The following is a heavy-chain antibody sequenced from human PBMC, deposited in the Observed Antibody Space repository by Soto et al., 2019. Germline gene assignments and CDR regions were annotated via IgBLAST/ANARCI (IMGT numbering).Heavy chain of an antibody. CDR2: IYSSGTT. Sequence: SETLSLTCSVSGGSVSGTSFYWSWIRQPPGKGLEWIGYIYSSGTTNYNPSRKSRATISVDTSKNQFSLRLSSVTAADTAVYYCARAPSSGYYYSFVGYWGQGTLVTVSS. CDR1: GGSVSGTSFY. J-gene: IGHJ4*02. CDR3: ARAPSSGYYYSFVGY. V-gene: IGHV4-61*01. D-gene: IGHD3-22*01.